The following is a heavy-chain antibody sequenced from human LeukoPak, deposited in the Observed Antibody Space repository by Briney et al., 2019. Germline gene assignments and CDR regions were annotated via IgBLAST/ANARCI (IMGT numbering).Heavy chain of an antibody. V-gene: IGHV3-23*01. CDR1: GFPFNNYV. Sequence: GGSLRLSCAASGFPFNNYVMSWVRQAPGKGLEWVSGISGSGASKVYADSVRGRFTISRDNSKNTLYLQTNSLGAAGTAVYYCARFGGFDYWGQGTLVTVSS. J-gene: IGHJ4*02. CDR2: ISGSGASK. D-gene: IGHD3-10*01. CDR3: ARFGGFDY.